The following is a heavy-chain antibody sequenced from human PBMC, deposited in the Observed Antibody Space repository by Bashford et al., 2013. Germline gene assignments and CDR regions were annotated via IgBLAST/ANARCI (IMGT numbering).Heavy chain of an antibody. J-gene: IGHJ4*02. CDR3: ARGVAHRVLRFLEWRYLAGYYFDY. CDR1: GVSITTNH. D-gene: IGHD3-3*01. Sequence: LSLTCIVSGVSITTNHWNYIRHLPGKGLEWIGYIYNTGSTYYNPSLKSRVTISVDTSKNQFSLKLSSVTAADTAVYYCARGVAHRVLRFLEWRYLAGYYFDYWGQGTLVTVSS. V-gene: IGHV4-59*06. CDR2: IYNTGST.